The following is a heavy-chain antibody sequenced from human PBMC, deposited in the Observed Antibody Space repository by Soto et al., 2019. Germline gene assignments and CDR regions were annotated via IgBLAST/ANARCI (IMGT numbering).Heavy chain of an antibody. D-gene: IGHD6-6*01. CDR1: GFTFSSYG. CDR2: IWYDGSNK. CDR3: ARIGKDASRRRHYYYYMDV. V-gene: IGHV3-33*01. Sequence: GGSLRLSCAASGFTFSSYGMHWVRQAPGKGLEWVAVIWYDGSNKYYADSVKGRFTISRDNSKNTLYLQMNSLRAEDTAVYYCARIGKDASRRRHYYYYMDVWGKGTTVTVSS. J-gene: IGHJ6*03.